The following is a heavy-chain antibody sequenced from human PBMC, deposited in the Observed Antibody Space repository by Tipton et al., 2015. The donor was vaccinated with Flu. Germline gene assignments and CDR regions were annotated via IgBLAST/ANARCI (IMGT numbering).Heavy chain of an antibody. CDR1: GGSFSGYY. J-gene: IGHJ6*03. CDR2: IYTSGST. Sequence: TLSLTCAVYGGSFSGYYWSWIRQPPGKGLEWIGRIYTSGSTNYNPSLKSRVTISVDTSKNQFSLKLSSVTAADTAVYYCARISGYATGFYYYYYMDVWGKGTTVTVSS. V-gene: IGHV4-59*10. CDR3: ARISGYATGFYYYYYMDV. D-gene: IGHD5-12*01.